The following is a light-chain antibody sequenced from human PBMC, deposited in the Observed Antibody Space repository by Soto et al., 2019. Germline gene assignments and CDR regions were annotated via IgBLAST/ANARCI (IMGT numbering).Light chain of an antibody. V-gene: IGKV3-11*01. CDR3: QQRSNWHPD. CDR2: DAS. J-gene: IGKJ4*01. Sequence: EIVLTQSPATLSLSPGERATLSCRASQSVSSYLACYQQKPGQAPRLLIYDASNMATVIPARFSGSGSGTDCTLTISSREPEDFAVYYCQQRSNWHPDFGGGTKVEIK. CDR1: QSVSSY.